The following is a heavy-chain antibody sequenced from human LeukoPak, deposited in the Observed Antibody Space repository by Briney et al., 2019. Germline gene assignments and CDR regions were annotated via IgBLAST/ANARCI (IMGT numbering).Heavy chain of an antibody. V-gene: IGHV3-7*03. CDR1: GFTFSSYW. CDR3: ARGAAAGTVFDY. CDR2: IKQDGSEK. Sequence: GGSLRLSCAASGFTFSSYWMSWVRQAPGKGLEWVANIKQDGSEKYYVDSVKGRFTIFRDNAKSSLYLQMNSLRAEDTAVYYCARGAAAGTVFDYWGQGTLVTVSS. D-gene: IGHD6-13*01. J-gene: IGHJ4*02.